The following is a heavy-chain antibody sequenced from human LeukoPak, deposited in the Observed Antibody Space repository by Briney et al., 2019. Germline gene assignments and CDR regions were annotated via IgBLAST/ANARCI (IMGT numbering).Heavy chain of an antibody. J-gene: IGHJ6*03. CDR1: GYTFTSYG. CDR2: ISAYNGNT. D-gene: IGHD4-17*01. CDR3: ARKRNDYVDAYYYMDV. V-gene: IGHV1-18*01. Sequence: ASVKVSCKASGYTFTSYGISWVRQAPGQGLEWMGWISAYNGNTNYAQKLQGRVTMTTDTSTSTAYMELRSLRSDDTAVYYCARKRNDYVDAYYYMDVWGKGTTVTVSS.